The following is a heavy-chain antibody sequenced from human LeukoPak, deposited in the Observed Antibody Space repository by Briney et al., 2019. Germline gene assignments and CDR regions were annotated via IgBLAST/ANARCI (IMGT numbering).Heavy chain of an antibody. V-gene: IGHV3-33*08. D-gene: IGHD4-17*01. CDR1: GFTFSSYG. CDR2: IWYDGSNK. Sequence: PGGSLRLSCAASGFTFSSYGMHWVRQAPGKGLEWVAVIWYDGSNKYYADSVKGRFTISRDNSKNTLYLQMNSLRAEDTAVYYCARAPGDYGPLDIWGQGTMVTVSS. CDR3: ARAPGDYGPLDI. J-gene: IGHJ3*02.